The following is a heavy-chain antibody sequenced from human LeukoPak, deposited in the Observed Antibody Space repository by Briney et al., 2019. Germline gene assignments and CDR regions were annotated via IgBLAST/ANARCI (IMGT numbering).Heavy chain of an antibody. D-gene: IGHD3-10*02. CDR1: GFTFSDYE. CDR3: PRGALHVFDY. Sequence: GGSLRLSCAVSGFTFSDYEINWVRQAPGKGLEWISCISTSGSTTYYADSVKGRFTISRDNAKNSLFLQMNTLTAEDTAVYYCPRGALHVFDYWGQGTPVTVSS. CDR2: ISTSGSTT. J-gene: IGHJ4*02. V-gene: IGHV3-48*03.